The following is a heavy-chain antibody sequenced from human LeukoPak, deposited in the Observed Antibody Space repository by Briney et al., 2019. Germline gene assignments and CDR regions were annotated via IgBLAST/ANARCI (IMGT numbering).Heavy chain of an antibody. J-gene: IGHJ3*02. CDR2: MSWYSGSI. CDR3: AKDSSGYDSGACDI. V-gene: IGHV3-9*03. CDR1: GFNLYHYA. Sequence: PGGSLRLSCAASGFNLYHYAKHWVRQATGEGLEWVSGMSWYSGSICYADSVKGRFTISRDNAKNALYLQMNSLRAGDMALYYCAKDSSGYDSGACDIWGQGTMVTVSS. D-gene: IGHD5-12*01.